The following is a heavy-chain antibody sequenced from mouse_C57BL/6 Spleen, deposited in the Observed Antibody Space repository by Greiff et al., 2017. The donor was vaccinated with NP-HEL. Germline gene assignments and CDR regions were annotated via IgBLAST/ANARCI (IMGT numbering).Heavy chain of an antibody. V-gene: IGHV1-26*01. CDR1: GYTFTDYY. J-gene: IGHJ4*01. CDR3: ARGEGLRDAMDY. D-gene: IGHD2-4*01. CDR2: INPNNGGT. Sequence: EVQLQQSGPELVKPGASVKISCKASGYTFTDYYMNWVKQSHGKSLEWIGDINPNNGGTSYNQKFMGKATLTVDKSSSTAYMELRSLTSEDSAVYYCARGEGLRDAMDYWGQGTSVTVSS.